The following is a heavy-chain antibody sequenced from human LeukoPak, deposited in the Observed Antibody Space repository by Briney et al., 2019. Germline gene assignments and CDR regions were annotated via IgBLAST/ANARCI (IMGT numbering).Heavy chain of an antibody. CDR1: GFTFSTYW. CDR3: ARDGIAAVDFDY. J-gene: IGHJ4*02. D-gene: IGHD6-13*01. CDR2: VSGDGSST. Sequence: GGSLRLSCAASGFTFSTYWMHWVRQAPGKGLVWVSRVSGDGSSTNYADSVKGRFTISRDNAKNTLYLQMNSLRAEDTAVYYCARDGIAAVDFDYWGQGILVTVSS. V-gene: IGHV3-74*01.